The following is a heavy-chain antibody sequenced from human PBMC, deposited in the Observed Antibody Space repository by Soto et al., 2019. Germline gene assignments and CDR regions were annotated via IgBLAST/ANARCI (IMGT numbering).Heavy chain of an antibody. J-gene: IGHJ6*02. Sequence: QVQLVESGGGVVQPGRSLRLSCAASGFTFSSYAMHWVRQAPGKGLEWVAVISYDGSNKYYADSVKGQFTISRDNSKNTLYLQMNSLRAEDTAVYYCARDHKNGDYLYYYYGMDVWGQGTTVTVSS. CDR1: GFTFSSYA. V-gene: IGHV3-30-3*01. D-gene: IGHD4-17*01. CDR2: ISYDGSNK. CDR3: ARDHKNGDYLYYYYGMDV.